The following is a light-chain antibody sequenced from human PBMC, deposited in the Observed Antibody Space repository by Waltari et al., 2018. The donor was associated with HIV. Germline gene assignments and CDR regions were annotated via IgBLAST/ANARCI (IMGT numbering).Light chain of an antibody. CDR2: AGS. CDR3: QQHNSFPIT. CDR1: EGIGSD. Sequence: DIQMTQSPSTLSASVRDRVTIICRASEGIGSDLAWFQQKRDKAPKRLIFAGSTLQSGVPLRFSGSGSGTLFTLTIVSLQPEDFATYCCQQHNSFPITFGGGTKV. J-gene: IGKJ4*01. V-gene: IGKV1-17*01.